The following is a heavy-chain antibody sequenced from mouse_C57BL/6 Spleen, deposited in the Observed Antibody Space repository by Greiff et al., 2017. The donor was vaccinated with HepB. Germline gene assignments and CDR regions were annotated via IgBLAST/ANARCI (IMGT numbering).Heavy chain of an antibody. J-gene: IGHJ2*01. CDR2: IDPSDSYT. D-gene: IGHD2-4*01. CDR1: GYTFTSSC. V-gene: IGHV1-69*02. CDR3: GRRMISYYFDD. Sequence: QVQLQQPGAELVKPGASVKLSCTASGYTFTSSCLHWVKQRPGQGLEWIGVIDPSDSYTNYNQKFKGKATLTVDTSSSTAYMQLSSLTSEDSGVYCCGRRMISYYFDDWGKGTTLTVSS.